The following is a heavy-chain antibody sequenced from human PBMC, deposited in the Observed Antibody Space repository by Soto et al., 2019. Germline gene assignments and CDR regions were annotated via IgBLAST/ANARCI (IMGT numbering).Heavy chain of an antibody. CDR3: ARVVGSIPPRY. Sequence: FETLSLSCTISGGSVSVYYWSWIRQPPGQALEWIGYIYDTGSPYYNPALRSRVSISADTSKNQISLKLTSATAADTAVYYCARVVGSIPPRYWGRGTLVTVS. D-gene: IGHD2-15*01. J-gene: IGHJ4*01. V-gene: IGHV4-59*02. CDR1: GGSVSVYY. CDR2: IYDTGSP.